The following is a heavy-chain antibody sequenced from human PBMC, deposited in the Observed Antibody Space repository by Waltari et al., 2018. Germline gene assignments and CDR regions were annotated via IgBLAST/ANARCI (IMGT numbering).Heavy chain of an antibody. CDR1: GGSFSGYY. Sequence: QVQLQQWGAGLLKPSETLSLTCAVYGGSFSGYYWRWISQPPGKGLEWIGEINHSGSTNYNPSLKSRVTISVDTSKNQFSLKLSSVTAADTAVYYCARGYHYGDSPLGYWGQGTLVTVSS. V-gene: IGHV4-34*01. CDR2: INHSGST. CDR3: ARGYHYGDSPLGY. D-gene: IGHD4-17*01. J-gene: IGHJ4*02.